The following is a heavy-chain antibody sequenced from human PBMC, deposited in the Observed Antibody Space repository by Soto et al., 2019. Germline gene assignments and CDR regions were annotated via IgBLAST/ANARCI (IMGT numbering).Heavy chain of an antibody. D-gene: IGHD2-2*01. Sequence: SETLSLTCTVSGGSISSYYWSWIRQPPGKGLEWIGYIYYSGSTNYNPSLKSRVTISVDTSKNQFALKLSSVTAADTAVYYCARGERYCSSTSCYAPGGSWFDPWGQGTLVPVSS. CDR3: ARGERYCSSTSCYAPGGSWFDP. J-gene: IGHJ5*02. V-gene: IGHV4-59*01. CDR1: GGSISSYY. CDR2: IYYSGST.